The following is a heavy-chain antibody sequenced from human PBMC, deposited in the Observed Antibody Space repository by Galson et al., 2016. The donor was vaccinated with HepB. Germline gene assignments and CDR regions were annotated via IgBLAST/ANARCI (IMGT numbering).Heavy chain of an antibody. CDR3: AKGFWNGWFARFDL. CDR2: VNYSGCT. D-gene: IGHD1-1*01. V-gene: IGHV4-39*01. CDR1: GGSVSSRVDY. Sequence: ETLSLNCTFSGGSVSSRVDYWGWIRQPPGKWLAWIGAVNYSGCTYHNPSLQSPITITIDTSNNQLSLILRSVTAADTAVYYCAKGFWNGWFARFDLWGQGTLVPVSS. J-gene: IGHJ4*02.